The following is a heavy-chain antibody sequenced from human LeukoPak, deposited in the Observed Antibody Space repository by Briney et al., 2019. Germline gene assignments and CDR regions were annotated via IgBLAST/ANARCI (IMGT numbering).Heavy chain of an antibody. V-gene: IGHV3-30*02. D-gene: IGHD1-20*01. J-gene: IGHJ5*02. CDR3: AKDIGYNWNVGFDP. Sequence: PGGSLRLSCAASGFTFSSYGMHWVRQAPGKGLEWVAFIRYDGSNKYYADSVKGRFTISRDNSKNTLYLQMNSLRAEDTAVYYCAKDIGYNWNVGFDPWGQGTLVTVSS. CDR2: IRYDGSNK. CDR1: GFTFSSYG.